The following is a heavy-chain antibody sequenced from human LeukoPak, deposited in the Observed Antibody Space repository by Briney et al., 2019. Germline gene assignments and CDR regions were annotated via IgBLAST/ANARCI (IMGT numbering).Heavy chain of an antibody. J-gene: IGHJ4*02. Sequence: GGSLRLSCAASGLTFSSYWMSWVRQAPGKGLEWVANIKQDGSEKYYVDSVKGRFTTSRDNAKNSLYLQMNSLRAEDTAVYYCARDLPTLWGQGTLVTVSS. CDR1: GLTFSSYW. D-gene: IGHD4-17*01. CDR3: ARDLPTL. V-gene: IGHV3-7*01. CDR2: IKQDGSEK.